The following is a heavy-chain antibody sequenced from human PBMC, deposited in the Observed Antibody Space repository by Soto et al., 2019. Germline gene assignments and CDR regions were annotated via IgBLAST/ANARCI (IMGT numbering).Heavy chain of an antibody. Sequence: GGSLRLSCAASGFTFSSYGMHWVRQAPGKGLEWVAVISYDGSNKYYADSVKGRFTISRDNSKNTLYLQMNSLRAEDTAVYYCAKALEYQLLSTLPDAFDISGQGTMVTVSS. D-gene: IGHD2-2*01. V-gene: IGHV3-30*18. J-gene: IGHJ3*02. CDR3: AKALEYQLLSTLPDAFDI. CDR1: GFTFSSYG. CDR2: ISYDGSNK.